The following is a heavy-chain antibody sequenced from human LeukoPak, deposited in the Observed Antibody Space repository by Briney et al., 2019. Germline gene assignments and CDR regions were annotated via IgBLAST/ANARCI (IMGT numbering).Heavy chain of an antibody. V-gene: IGHV3-21*01. CDR3: ARDDASTARASGMDV. D-gene: IGHD6-6*01. J-gene: IGHJ6*04. Sequence: PGESLRLSGAASGFTFTTYDMNWVRQAPGKGPEWVSYISRDSAYMYLADSVKGRFTISRDNAKNSLYLEMNSLRGEDTAVYYCARDDASTARASGMDVWGKGTTVTVSS. CDR1: GFTFTTYD. CDR2: ISRDSAYM.